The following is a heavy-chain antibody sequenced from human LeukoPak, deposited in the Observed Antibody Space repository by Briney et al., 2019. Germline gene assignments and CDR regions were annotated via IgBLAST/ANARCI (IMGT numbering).Heavy chain of an antibody. D-gene: IGHD3-3*01. Sequence: GGSLRLSCAASGFTFSSYWMSWVRQAPGKGLGWVANIKQDGSEKYYVDSVKGRFTISRDNAKNSLYLQMNSLRAEDTAVYYCASGGGYYDFWSGYSNNWFDPWGQGTLVTVSS. J-gene: IGHJ5*02. CDR2: IKQDGSEK. V-gene: IGHV3-7*01. CDR1: GFTFSSYW. CDR3: ASGGGYYDFWSGYSNNWFDP.